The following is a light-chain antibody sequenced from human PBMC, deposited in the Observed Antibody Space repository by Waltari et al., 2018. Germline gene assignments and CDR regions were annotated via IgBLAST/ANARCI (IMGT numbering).Light chain of an antibody. Sequence: QSALTQPPSASGSPGQSVTISCTGTSSDVGGYDYVSWYQQHPGKAPKLILYEVNKRPSGVPVRCSGSKSGKTASLTVSGLQAEDEADYYCSSYAGSTLMFGGGTKLTVL. J-gene: IGLJ3*02. V-gene: IGLV2-8*01. CDR2: EVN. CDR3: SSYAGSTLM. CDR1: SSDVGGYDY.